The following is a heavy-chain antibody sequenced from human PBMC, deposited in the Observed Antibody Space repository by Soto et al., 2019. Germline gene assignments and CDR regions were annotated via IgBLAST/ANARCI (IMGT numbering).Heavy chain of an antibody. J-gene: IGHJ5*02. CDR3: ARSGLALPYSASHWFDP. V-gene: IGHV3-21*01. Sequence: PGESLRLSCAASGFTFRLYSLNWVRQAQGKGLEWVSSISDNGKYIYYADSVKGRFTISRDNAKNSLYLQMNSLRAEDTAVYYCARSGLALPYSASHWFDPWGHGTLVTVSS. CDR1: GFTFRLYS. CDR2: ISDNGKYI. D-gene: IGHD3-22*01.